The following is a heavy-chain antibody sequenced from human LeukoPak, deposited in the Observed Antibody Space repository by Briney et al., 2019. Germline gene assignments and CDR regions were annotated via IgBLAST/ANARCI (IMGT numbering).Heavy chain of an antibody. J-gene: IGHJ2*01. CDR1: GGSFSGYY. V-gene: IGHV4-34*01. D-gene: IGHD3-22*01. Sequence: SETLSLTCAVYGGSFSGYYWSWIRQPPGKGLEWIGEINHSGSTNYNPSLKSRVTISVDTSKNQFSLKLSSVTAADTAVYYCARGYDGSGHYYRNWYFDLWGRGTLVTVSS. CDR2: INHSGST. CDR3: ARGYDGSGHYYRNWYFDL.